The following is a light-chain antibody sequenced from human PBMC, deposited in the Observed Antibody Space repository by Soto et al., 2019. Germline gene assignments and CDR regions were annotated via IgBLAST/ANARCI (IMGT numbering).Light chain of an antibody. CDR3: CSYAGSCTYV. Sequence: QSVVTRPRSVSRSRGQPDIITCTGTGSDVGGYNYVSWYQQHPGKAPKLMIYDVSKRPSGVPDRFSGSKSGNTASLTISGLQAEDEADYYCCSYAGSCTYVFGTGTKVTVL. V-gene: IGLV2-11*01. CDR1: GSDVGGYNY. J-gene: IGLJ1*01. CDR2: DVS.